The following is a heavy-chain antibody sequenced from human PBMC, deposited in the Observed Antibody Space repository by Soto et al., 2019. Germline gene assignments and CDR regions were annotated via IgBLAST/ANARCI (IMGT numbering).Heavy chain of an antibody. D-gene: IGHD6-13*01. Sequence: PSETLSLTCAVSGGSISSSNWWSWVRQPPGKGLEWIGEIYHSGSTNYNPSLKSRVTISVDKSKNQFSLKLSSVTAADTAVYYCASTARQQLVLGNFDYWGQGTLVTVSS. V-gene: IGHV4-4*02. CDR1: GGSISSSNW. J-gene: IGHJ4*02. CDR3: ASTARQQLVLGNFDY. CDR2: IYHSGST.